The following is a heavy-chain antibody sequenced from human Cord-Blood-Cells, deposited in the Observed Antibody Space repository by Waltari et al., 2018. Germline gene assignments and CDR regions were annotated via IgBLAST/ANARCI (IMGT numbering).Heavy chain of an antibody. CDR3: ANSGYSSSWPFDY. D-gene: IGHD6-13*01. J-gene: IGHJ4*02. CDR2: ISYDGSNK. CDR1: GFTFSSYA. V-gene: IGHV3-30-3*01. Sequence: QVQLVESGGGVVQPGRSLRLSCDASGFTFSSYAMHWVPQAPGEGLEWVAVISYDGSNKYYADSVKGRFTISRDNSKNTLYLQMNSLRAEDTAVYYCANSGYSSSWPFDYWGQGTLVTVSS.